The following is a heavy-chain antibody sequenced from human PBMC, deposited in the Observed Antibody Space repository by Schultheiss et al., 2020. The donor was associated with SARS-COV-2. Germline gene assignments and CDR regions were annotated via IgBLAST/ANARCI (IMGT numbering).Heavy chain of an antibody. J-gene: IGHJ3*02. CDR3: ARDRVQWDYYDSSGSVAGAFDI. CDR1: GFTFSSYG. V-gene: IGHV3-33*01. D-gene: IGHD3-22*01. Sequence: GESLKISCAASGFTFSSYGMHWVRQAPGKGLEWVAVIWYDGSNKYYADSVKGRFTISRDNSKNTLYLQMNSLRAEDTAVYYCARDRVQWDYYDSSGSVAGAFDIWGQGTMVTVSS. CDR2: IWYDGSNK.